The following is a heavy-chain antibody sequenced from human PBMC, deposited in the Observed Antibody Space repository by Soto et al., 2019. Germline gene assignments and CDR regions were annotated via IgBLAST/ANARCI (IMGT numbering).Heavy chain of an antibody. CDR3: ARDRYSGRRDAFDI. D-gene: IGHD1-26*01. J-gene: IGHJ3*02. Sequence: KLQGRVTMTTDTSTSTAYMELRSLRSDDTAVYYCARDRYSGRRDAFDIWGQGTRVTVSS. V-gene: IGHV1-18*01.